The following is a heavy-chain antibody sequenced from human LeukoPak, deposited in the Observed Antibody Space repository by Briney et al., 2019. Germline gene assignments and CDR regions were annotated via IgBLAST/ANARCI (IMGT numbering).Heavy chain of an antibody. CDR1: GGSISTYY. D-gene: IGHD6-19*01. Sequence: SETLSLTCTVSGGSISTYYWTWIRQPPGKGLEWIGYIYYSGSTNYNPSLKSRVTISIDTSKNQFSLKLSSVAAADTAVYYCARGPSYSSGWVPYFFDYWGQGTLVTVSS. CDR2: IYYSGST. J-gene: IGHJ4*02. V-gene: IGHV4-59*01. CDR3: ARGPSYSSGWVPYFFDY.